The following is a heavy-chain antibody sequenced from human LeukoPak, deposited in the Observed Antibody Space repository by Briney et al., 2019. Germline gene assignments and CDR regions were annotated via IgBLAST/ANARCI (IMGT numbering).Heavy chain of an antibody. D-gene: IGHD2-2*02. V-gene: IGHV3-23*01. CDR1: GFTFSTNA. J-gene: IGHJ4*02. Sequence: GGSLRLSCAASGFTFSTNAMSWVRQASGKGLEWVSAISGSGGSTYYADSVKGRFTISRDNSKNTLYLQMTSLRAEDTAVYYCAKRHCSSASCYTSTFDYWGQGTLVTVSS. CDR2: ISGSGGST. CDR3: AKRHCSSASCYTSTFDY.